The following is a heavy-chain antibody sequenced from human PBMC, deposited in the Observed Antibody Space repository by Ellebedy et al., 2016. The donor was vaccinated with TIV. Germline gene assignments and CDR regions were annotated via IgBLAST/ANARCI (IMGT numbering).Heavy chain of an antibody. D-gene: IGHD5-12*01. CDR2: INPNSGGT. CDR1: GYTFTGYY. J-gene: IGHJ4*02. Sequence: ASVKVSCKASGYTFTGYYMHWVRQAPGQGLEWMGWINPNSGGTNYAQKFQGRVTMTRDTSISTAYMELSSLRSDDTAVYYCARDREWVATIDYFDYWGQGTLVTVSS. V-gene: IGHV1-2*02. CDR3: ARDREWVATIDYFDY.